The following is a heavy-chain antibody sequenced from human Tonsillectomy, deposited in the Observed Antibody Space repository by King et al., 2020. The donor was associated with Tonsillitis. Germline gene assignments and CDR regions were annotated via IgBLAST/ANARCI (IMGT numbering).Heavy chain of an antibody. V-gene: IGHV4-39*07. D-gene: IGHD6-19*01. CDR2: IHYIGST. CDR1: GGSISNTNYF. CDR3: ARHFQYNNGWSGFIEY. Sequence: VQLQESGPGLVKPSETLSLTCNVSGGSISNTNYFWGWIRQPPGKGLEWIGSIHYIGSTYYSPSLKSRVTTSLDTSKNQFSLKVNSVTAADTAVYYCARHFQYNNGWSGFIEYWGQGTLVTVSS. J-gene: IGHJ4*02.